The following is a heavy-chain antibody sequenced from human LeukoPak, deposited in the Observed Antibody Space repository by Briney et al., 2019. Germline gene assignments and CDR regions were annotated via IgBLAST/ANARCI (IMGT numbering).Heavy chain of an antibody. CDR3: ARGNVAMTNYGMDV. CDR2: ISHDGSNK. D-gene: IGHD2-8*01. CDR1: GFPFSSYA. J-gene: IGHJ6*02. V-gene: IGHV3-30-3*01. Sequence: GGSLRLSCVASGFPFSSYAMHWVRQAPGKGLEWVTFISHDGSNKYSIDSVKGRFTISRDNSKNTLYLQMNSLRPEDTAVYYCARGNVAMTNYGMDVWGQGTTVTVS.